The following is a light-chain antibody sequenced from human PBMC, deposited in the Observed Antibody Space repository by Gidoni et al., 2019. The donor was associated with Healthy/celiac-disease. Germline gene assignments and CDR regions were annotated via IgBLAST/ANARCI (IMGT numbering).Light chain of an antibody. CDR2: GAS. CDR3: QQYGSSPPLIT. CDR1: PSVSSSY. V-gene: IGKV3-20*01. Sequence: EIVLTQSPGTLSLSPGERATLSCRASPSVSSSYLAWYQQKPGQAPRLLIYGASSRATGIPDRFSGSGSGTDFTLTISRLEPEDFAVYYCQQYGSSPPLITFXXXTRLEIK. J-gene: IGKJ5*01.